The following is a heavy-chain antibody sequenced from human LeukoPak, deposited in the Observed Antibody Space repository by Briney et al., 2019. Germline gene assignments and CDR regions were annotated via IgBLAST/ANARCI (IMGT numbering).Heavy chain of an antibody. CDR3: ARGRRGIGGDLIYGMDV. Sequence: KPSETLSLTCAVYGGSFSGYYWSWIRQPPGKGLEWIGEINHGGSTNYNPSLKSRVTISVDTSKNQFSLKLSSVTAADTAVYYCARGRRGIGGDLIYGMDVWGKGTTVTVSS. D-gene: IGHD2-21*02. J-gene: IGHJ6*04. CDR1: GGSFSGYY. V-gene: IGHV4-34*01. CDR2: INHGGST.